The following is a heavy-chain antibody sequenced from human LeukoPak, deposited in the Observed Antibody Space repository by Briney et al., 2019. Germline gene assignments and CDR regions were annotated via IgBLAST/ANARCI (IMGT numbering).Heavy chain of an antibody. J-gene: IGHJ6*02. CDR2: IYHSGST. CDR3: ARAQLERGLYYYGMDV. D-gene: IGHD1-1*01. Sequence: SQTLSLTCAVSGGSITSGGYSWSWIRQPPGKGLEWIGYIYHSGSTYYNPSLKSRVTISLDRSTKQFSLKLSSVTAADTAVYYCARAQLERGLYYYGMDVWGQGTTVTVSS. CDR1: GGSITSGGYS. V-gene: IGHV4-30-2*01.